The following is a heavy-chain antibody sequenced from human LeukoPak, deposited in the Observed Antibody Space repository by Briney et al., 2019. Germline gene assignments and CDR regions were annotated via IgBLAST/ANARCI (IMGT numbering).Heavy chain of an antibody. V-gene: IGHV3-23*01. D-gene: IGHD3-22*01. Sequence: GGSLRLSCAASGFTFSSYAMHWVRQAPGKGLEWVSAISGSGGSTYYADSVKGRFTISRDNSKNTLYLQMNSLRAEDTAVYYCAKELSYYDSSGLDYWGQGTLVTVSS. CDR3: AKELSYYDSSGLDY. J-gene: IGHJ4*02. CDR1: GFTFSSYA. CDR2: ISGSGGST.